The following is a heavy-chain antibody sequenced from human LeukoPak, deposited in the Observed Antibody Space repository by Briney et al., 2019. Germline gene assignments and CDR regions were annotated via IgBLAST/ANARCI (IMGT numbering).Heavy chain of an antibody. V-gene: IGHV3-30-3*02. CDR1: GFTFSTYG. CDR3: AKSRVVVDSFDI. Sequence: PAGGSLRLSCAASGFTFSTYGMHWVRQAPGKGLEWVAVISNDGGNKFYSDSVKGRFTISRDNSKTTLYLQMNSLRTEDTAVYYCAKSRVVVDSFDIWGQGTMVTVSS. J-gene: IGHJ3*02. CDR2: ISNDGGNK. D-gene: IGHD2-2*01.